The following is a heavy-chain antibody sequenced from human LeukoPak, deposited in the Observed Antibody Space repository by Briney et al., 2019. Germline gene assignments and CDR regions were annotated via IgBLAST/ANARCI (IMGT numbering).Heavy chain of an antibody. J-gene: IGHJ4*02. D-gene: IGHD3-10*01. CDR3: AREMGDREFYFDY. CDR2: IIPIVDVT. CDR1: GGTFSTFA. V-gene: IGHV1-69*04. Sequence: SVKVSCKASGGTFSTFAFSWVRQAPGQGLQWVGRIIPIVDVTSYAQNFKGRVTITADESTTTAYMELSSLRSEDTAVYYCAREMGDREFYFDYWGQGTLVTVSS.